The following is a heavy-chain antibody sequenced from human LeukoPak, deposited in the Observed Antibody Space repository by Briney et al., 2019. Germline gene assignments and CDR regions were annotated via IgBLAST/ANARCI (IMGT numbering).Heavy chain of an antibody. CDR2: INAGNGNT. V-gene: IGHV1-3*01. Sequence: ASVKVSCKASGYTFTSYAMHWVRQAPGQRLEWMGWINAGNGNTKYSQKFQGRVTITRDTSASTAYMELSSLRSEDTAVYYRARSIGGYDYRRHMAHWGQGTLVTVSS. D-gene: IGHD5-12*01. J-gene: IGHJ4*02. CDR1: GYTFTSYA. CDR3: ARSIGGYDYRRHMAH.